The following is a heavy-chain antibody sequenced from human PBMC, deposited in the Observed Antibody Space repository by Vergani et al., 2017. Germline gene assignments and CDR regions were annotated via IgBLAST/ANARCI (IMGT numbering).Heavy chain of an antibody. CDR3: ARPSRDGYNNHYWYFDL. Sequence: QLQLQELGPGLVKPSETLSLTCTVSGGSIRSSSYYWGWIRQPPGKGLEWIGSIYYSGSTYYNPSLKSRVTISVDTSKNQFSLKLSSVTAADTAVYYCARPSRDGYNNHYWYFDLWGRGTLVTVSS. J-gene: IGHJ2*01. CDR1: GGSIRSSSYY. CDR2: IYYSGST. V-gene: IGHV4-39*01. D-gene: IGHD5-24*01.